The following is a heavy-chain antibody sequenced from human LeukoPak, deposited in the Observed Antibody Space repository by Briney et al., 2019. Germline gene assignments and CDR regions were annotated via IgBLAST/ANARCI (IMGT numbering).Heavy chain of an antibody. D-gene: IGHD3-10*01. CDR1: VGTFISYA. CDR2: IIPIFGTA. J-gene: IGHJ4*02. V-gene: IGHV1-69*13. CDR3: ATSSNYYGSGPFDY. Sequence: SVKVSFKASVGTFISYAISWVRQAPGQGLEWMGGIIPIFGTANYAQKFQGRVTITADESTSTAYMELSSLRSEDTAVYYCATSSNYYGSGPFDYWGQGTLVTVSS.